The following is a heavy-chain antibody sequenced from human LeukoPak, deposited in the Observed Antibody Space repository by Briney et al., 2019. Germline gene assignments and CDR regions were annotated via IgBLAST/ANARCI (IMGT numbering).Heavy chain of an antibody. V-gene: IGHV3-48*02. CDR2: ISGSDNTI. Sequence: GGSLKLSCAASGFTSSTYNMNWVRQAPGKGLEWVSYISGSDNTIYYADSVKGRFTISRDNARNSLYLQMNSLRDEDTAVYYCARVHRGYSFGRLDYWGQGTLVTVSS. J-gene: IGHJ4*02. D-gene: IGHD5-12*01. CDR3: ARVHRGYSFGRLDY. CDR1: GFTSSTYN.